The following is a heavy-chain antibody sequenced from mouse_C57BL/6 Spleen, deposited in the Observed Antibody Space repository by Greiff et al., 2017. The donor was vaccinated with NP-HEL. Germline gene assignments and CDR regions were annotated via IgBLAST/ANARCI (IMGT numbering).Heavy chain of an antibody. V-gene: IGHV1-74*01. Sequence: QVQLKQPGAELVKPGASVKVSCKASGYTFTSYWMHWVKQRPGQGLEWIGRIHPSDSDTNYNQKFKGKATLTVDKSSSTAYMQLSSLTSEDSAVYYCAISPLYYGSREYAMDYWGQGTSVTVSS. CDR3: AISPLYYGSREYAMDY. D-gene: IGHD1-1*01. CDR1: GYTFTSYW. CDR2: IHPSDSDT. J-gene: IGHJ4*01.